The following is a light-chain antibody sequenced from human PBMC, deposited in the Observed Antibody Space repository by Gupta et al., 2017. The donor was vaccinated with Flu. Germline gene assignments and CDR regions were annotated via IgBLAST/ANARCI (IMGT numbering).Light chain of an antibody. CDR1: SLPKKY. CDR3: YSTDSSCNHGV. J-gene: IGLJ3*02. CDR2: EDN. Sequence: SYELTQPPSVSVSPGQTARITCSGDSLPKKYAYWYQQKSGQAPLLVIHEDNKRPSGIPERFSGSSSGTMATLTISGAQVGDEADYYFYSTDSSCNHGVFGGGTKLTVL. V-gene: IGLV3-10*01.